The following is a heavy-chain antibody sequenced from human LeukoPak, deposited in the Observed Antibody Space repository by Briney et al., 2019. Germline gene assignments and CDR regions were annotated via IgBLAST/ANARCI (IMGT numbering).Heavy chain of an antibody. CDR1: GGSISSGGYY. J-gene: IGHJ4*02. CDR2: IYYSGST. Sequence: SETLSLTCTVSGGSISSGGYYWSWIRQHPGKGLEWIGYIYYSGSTNYNPSLKSRVTISVDTSKNQFSLKLSSVTAADTAVYYCASLAILQLWPRFDYWGQGTLVTVSS. V-gene: IGHV4-61*08. D-gene: IGHD5-18*01. CDR3: ASLAILQLWPRFDY.